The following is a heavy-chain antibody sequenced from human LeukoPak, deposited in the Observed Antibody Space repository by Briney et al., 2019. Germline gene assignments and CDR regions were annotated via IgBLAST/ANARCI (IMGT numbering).Heavy chain of an antibody. CDR1: GYTFSSYG. Sequence: ASVKVSCKTSGYTFSSYGITWVRQAPGQGLEWMGWIYPNSGGTNYAQKFQGRVTITRDTSISTAYMELSRLRSDDTAVYYCASGYGSGSSNLFDYWGQGTLVTVSS. CDR3: ASGYGSGSSNLFDY. D-gene: IGHD3-10*01. CDR2: IYPNSGGT. J-gene: IGHJ4*02. V-gene: IGHV1-2*02.